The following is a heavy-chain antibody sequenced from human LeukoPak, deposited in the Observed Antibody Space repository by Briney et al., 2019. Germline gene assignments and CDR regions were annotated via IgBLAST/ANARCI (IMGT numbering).Heavy chain of an antibody. D-gene: IGHD6-19*01. CDR1: GDSVSNNIAA. CDR3: AGKKLSGWYGWFDR. CDR2: TYYRSKCYN. V-gene: IGHV6-1*01. J-gene: IGHJ5*02. Sequence: SQTLSLTCAISGDSVSNNIAAWHWIRQSPSRGLEWLGRTYYRSKCYNDYAVSVKRRITINPDTSKNQLSLHLNSVNPEDTALYYCAGKKLSGWYGWFDRWGQGTLVTVSS.